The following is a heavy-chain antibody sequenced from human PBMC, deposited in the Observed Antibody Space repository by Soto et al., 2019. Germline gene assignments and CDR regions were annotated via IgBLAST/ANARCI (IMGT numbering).Heavy chain of an antibody. CDR2: SSFDGTIK. V-gene: IGHV3-30-3*01. CDR1: GFTFSGYT. J-gene: IGHJ4*02. D-gene: IGHD5-12*01. CDR3: ASPFFSRGYGGYGSFRPSFYFES. Sequence: QVQVMGSGGGVVQPGRSLTLSCAVFGFTFSGYTLHWVRQAPGKGLEWVAVSSFDGTIKDFADSVKGRFTISRDISKSTMFLQMNGLRPEDTAIYFCASPFFSRGYGGYGSFRPSFYFESWQQGTQVTVSS.